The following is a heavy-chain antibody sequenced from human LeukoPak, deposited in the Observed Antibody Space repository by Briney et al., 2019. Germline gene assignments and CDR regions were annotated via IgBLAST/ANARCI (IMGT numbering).Heavy chain of an antibody. CDR2: ISGDGGST. J-gene: IGHJ4*02. CDR3: AKGLYSGYVEVFDY. D-gene: IGHD5-12*01. V-gene: IGHV3-43*02. CDR1: GFTFDDYA. Sequence: GGSLRLSCAASGFTFDDYAMPWVRQAPGKGLEWVSLISGDGGSTYYADSVKGRFTISRDNSKNSLYLQMNSLRTEDTALYYCAKGLYSGYVEVFDYWGQGTLVTVSS.